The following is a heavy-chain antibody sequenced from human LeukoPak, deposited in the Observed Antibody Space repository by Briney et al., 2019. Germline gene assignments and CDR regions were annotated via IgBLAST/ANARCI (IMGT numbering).Heavy chain of an antibody. J-gene: IGHJ4*02. CDR3: AREGAEYCSGGSCYYDY. CDR1: GGSISSYS. D-gene: IGHD2-15*01. V-gene: IGHV4-59*12. Sequence: SETLSLTCTVSGGSISSYSWSWIRQPPGKGLEWIGSIYYSGSTNYNPSLKSRVTMSVDTSKNQFSLRLSSVTAADTAVYYCAREGAEYCSGGSCYYDYWGQGTLVTVSS. CDR2: IYYSGST.